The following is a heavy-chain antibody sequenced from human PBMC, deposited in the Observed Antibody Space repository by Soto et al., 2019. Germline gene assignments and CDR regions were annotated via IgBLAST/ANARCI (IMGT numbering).Heavy chain of an antibody. CDR3: ARDGDPQSAFWSGPLGGGRFDP. CDR2: IVPMFGTA. J-gene: IGHJ5*02. V-gene: IGHV1-69*12. CDR1: GGTFGNSA. Sequence: QVQLVQSGAEVKKPGSSVNVSYKTSGGTFGNSAVTWVRQAPGQGLEWLGGIVPMFGTANYAQKFQGRVTITADESTITAYMELSSLNTDDTAVYYCARDGDPQSAFWSGPLGGGRFDPWGQATLVTVSS. D-gene: IGHD3-3*01.